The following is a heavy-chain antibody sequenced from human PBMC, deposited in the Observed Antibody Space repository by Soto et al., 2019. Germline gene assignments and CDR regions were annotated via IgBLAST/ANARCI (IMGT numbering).Heavy chain of an antibody. J-gene: IGHJ4*02. V-gene: IGHV3-30*03. CDR2: ISYDGSNK. CDR3: ARFRSERPFDY. Sequence: GGSLRLSCAASGFTFSSYGMHWVRQAPGKGLEWVAVISYDGSNKYYADSVKGRFTISRDNSKNTLYLQMNSLRAEDTAVYYCARFRSERPFDYWGQGTLVTVSS. CDR1: GFTFSSYG.